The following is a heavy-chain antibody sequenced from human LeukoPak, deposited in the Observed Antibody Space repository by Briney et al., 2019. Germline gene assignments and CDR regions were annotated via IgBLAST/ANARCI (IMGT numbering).Heavy chain of an antibody. J-gene: IGHJ4*02. Sequence: SETLSLTCPVSGGSISSYYWSWIRQPPGKGLEWIGYIYYSGSTNYNPSLKSRVTISVDTSKNQFSLKLSSVTAADTAVYYCARVRRQLGLWLDYWGQGTLVTVSS. D-gene: IGHD6-6*01. CDR2: IYYSGST. CDR1: GGSISSYY. V-gene: IGHV4-59*01. CDR3: ARVRRQLGLWLDY.